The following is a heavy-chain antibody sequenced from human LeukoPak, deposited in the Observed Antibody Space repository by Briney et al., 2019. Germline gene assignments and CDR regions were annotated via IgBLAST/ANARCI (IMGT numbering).Heavy chain of an antibody. CDR2: INHSGST. J-gene: IGHJ4*02. CDR1: GDSVSSSNYY. V-gene: IGHV4-39*07. Sequence: SETLSLTCTVFGDSVSSSNYYWAWFRQPPGKGLEWIGEINHSGSTNYNPSLKSRVTISVDTSKNQFSLKLSSVTAADTAVYYCARGLWPDYWGQGTLVTVSS. D-gene: IGHD3-10*01. CDR3: ARGLWPDY.